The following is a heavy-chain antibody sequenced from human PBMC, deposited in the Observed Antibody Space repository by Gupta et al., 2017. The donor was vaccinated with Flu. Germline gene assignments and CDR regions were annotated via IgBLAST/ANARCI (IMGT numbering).Heavy chain of an antibody. CDR3: ARGGAARDSFDI. V-gene: IGHV4-34*01. J-gene: IGHJ3*02. D-gene: IGHD6-6*01. Sequence: GAFSGNYWSWSRQSPGKGLEWMGEIRHSGSTKYNPSIKSRVTISIDTSKKSFSLTLTYVAAADAATDYGARGGAARDSFDIWGQGTMVTVSA. CDR2: IRHSGST. CDR1: GAFSGNY.